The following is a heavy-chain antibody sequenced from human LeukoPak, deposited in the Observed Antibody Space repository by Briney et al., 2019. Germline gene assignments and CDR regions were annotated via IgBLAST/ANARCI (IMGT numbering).Heavy chain of an antibody. CDR3: AGGARRQQPFDY. J-gene: IGHJ4*02. Sequence: GGSLRLSCAASEFTVSSNYMNWVRQAPGKGLEWVSVIYSGGSTYYADSVKGRFTISRDNSKNTLYLQMNSLRAEDTAVYYCAGGARRQQPFDYWGQGTLATVSS. CDR1: EFTVSSNY. D-gene: IGHD6-13*01. V-gene: IGHV3-66*01. CDR2: IYSGGST.